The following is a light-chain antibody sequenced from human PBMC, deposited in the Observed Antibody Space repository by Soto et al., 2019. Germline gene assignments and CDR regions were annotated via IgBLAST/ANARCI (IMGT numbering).Light chain of an antibody. V-gene: IGKV3-15*01. CDR1: QSLSSN. CDR2: GAS. J-gene: IGKJ3*01. Sequence: EIVMTHSPATLSVSPGERATLSCRASQSLSSNLAWYQHKPGQAPRLLIYGASTRATGIPARFSGSGSGTEFTLTISSLQSEDFAVYYCLQYNNWPFTFGPGTIVDVK. CDR3: LQYNNWPFT.